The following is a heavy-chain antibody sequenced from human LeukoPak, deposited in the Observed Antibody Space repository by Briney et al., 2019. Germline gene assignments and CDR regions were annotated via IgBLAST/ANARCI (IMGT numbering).Heavy chain of an antibody. D-gene: IGHD2-2*01. J-gene: IGHJ5*02. Sequence: PSGTLSLTCAVSGGSISSSNWWSWVRQPPGKGLEWIGSIYYSGSTYNIPSLKSRVTISVDRSKNQFSLRLRSVTAADTAVYYCARELGYCSSTSCYSQGWFDPWGQGTLVTVSS. CDR3: ARELGYCSSTSCYSQGWFDP. V-gene: IGHV4-4*02. CDR2: IYYSGST. CDR1: GGSISSSNW.